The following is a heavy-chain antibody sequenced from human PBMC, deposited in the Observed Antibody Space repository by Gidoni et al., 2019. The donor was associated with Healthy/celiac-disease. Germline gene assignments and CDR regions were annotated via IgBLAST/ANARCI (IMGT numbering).Heavy chain of an antibody. CDR3: ARRSIIAAAGTRWFDP. J-gene: IGHJ5*02. CDR1: GGSFSGYY. Sequence: QVQLQQWGAGLLKPSEPLSLTCPVYGGSFSGYYWSWIRQPPGKGLEWIGEINHSGSTNYNPSLKSRVTISVDTSKNQFSLKLSSVTAADTAVYYCARRSIIAAAGTRWFDPWGQGTLVTVSS. D-gene: IGHD6-13*01. CDR2: INHSGST. V-gene: IGHV4-34*01.